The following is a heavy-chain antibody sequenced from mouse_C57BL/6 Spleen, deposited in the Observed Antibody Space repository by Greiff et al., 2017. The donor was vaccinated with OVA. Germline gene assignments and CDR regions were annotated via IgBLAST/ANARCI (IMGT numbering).Heavy chain of an antibody. CDR2: INPNNGGT. D-gene: IGHD2-4*01. CDR1: GYTFTDYN. CDR3: ARGYYDLGLDY. V-gene: IGHV1-22*01. Sequence: EVQRVESGPELVKPGASVKMSCKASGYTFTDYNMHWVKQSHGKSLEWIGYINPNNGGTSYNQKFKGKATLTVNKSSSTAYMELRSLTSEDSAVYYCARGYYDLGLDYWGQGTTLTVSS. J-gene: IGHJ2*01.